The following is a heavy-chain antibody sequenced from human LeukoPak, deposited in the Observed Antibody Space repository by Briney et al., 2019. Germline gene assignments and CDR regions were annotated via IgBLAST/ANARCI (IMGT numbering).Heavy chain of an antibody. CDR2: ISSSSSTI. J-gene: IGHJ4*02. CDR3: ASWPGAWYGEDS. D-gene: IGHD3-10*01. Sequence: GGSLRLSCAASGFTFDDYAMHWVRQAPGKGLEWVSYISSSSSTIYYADSVKGRFTISRDTSKNTVYLQMNSLRVEDTAVYYCASWPGAWYGEDSWGQGTLVTVSS. CDR1: GFTFDDYA. V-gene: IGHV3-48*01.